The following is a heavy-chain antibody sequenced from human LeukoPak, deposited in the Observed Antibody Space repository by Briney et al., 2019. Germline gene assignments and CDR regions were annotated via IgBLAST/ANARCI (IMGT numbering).Heavy chain of an antibody. CDR2: ISYDGSNK. CDR1: AFTFSSYA. V-gene: IGHV3-30*04. D-gene: IGHD4-17*01. CDR3: ARDRRGGDYEGYFDY. J-gene: IGHJ4*02. Sequence: GGSMRLASAAYAFTFSSYAMHWDRQAPGKGLEWVAVISYDGSNKYYADSVKGRFTISRDNSKNTLYLQMNSLRAEDTAVYYCARDRRGGDYEGYFDYWGQGTLVTVSS.